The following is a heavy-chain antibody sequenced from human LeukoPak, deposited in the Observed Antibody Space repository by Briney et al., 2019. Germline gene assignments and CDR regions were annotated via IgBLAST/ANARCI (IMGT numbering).Heavy chain of an antibody. CDR1: GYTFTSYG. D-gene: IGHD2-15*01. CDR3: GRAVCSGGSCYSSWFDP. J-gene: IGHJ5*02. CDR2: ISAYNGNT. V-gene: IGHV1-18*01. Sequence: ASVKVSCKASGYTFTSYGISWVRQAPGQGLEWMGWISAYNGNTNYAQKLQGRVTMTTDTSTSTAYMELRSLRSDDTAVYYCGRAVCSGGSCYSSWFDPWGQGTLVTVSS.